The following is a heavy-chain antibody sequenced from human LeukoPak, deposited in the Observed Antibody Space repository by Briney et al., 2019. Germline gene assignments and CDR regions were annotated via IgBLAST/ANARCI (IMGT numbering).Heavy chain of an antibody. CDR3: AREDIVVVPELYYYGMDV. J-gene: IGHJ6*02. V-gene: IGHV4-39*07. Sequence: SETLSLTCTVSGGSISSSSYYWGWIRQPPGKGLEWIGSIYYSGSTYYNPSLKSRVTISVDTSKNQFSLKLSSVTAADTAVYYCAREDIVVVPELYYYGMDVWGQGTTVTVSS. CDR2: IYYSGST. D-gene: IGHD2-2*01. CDR1: GGSISSSSYY.